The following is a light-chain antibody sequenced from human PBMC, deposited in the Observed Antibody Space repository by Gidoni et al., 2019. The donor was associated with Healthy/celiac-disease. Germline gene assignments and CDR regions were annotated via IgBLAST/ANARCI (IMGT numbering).Light chain of an antibody. J-gene: IGLJ2*01. CDR3: CSYAGSSTL. CDR1: SSDVGSYNL. V-gene: IGLV2-23*01. Sequence: QSALPPPPSVSGSPGRSITISCTGTSSDVGSYNLVSWYQQHPGKAPNLMIYEGRKRPSGVSNRFSGSKSGNTASLTISGLQAEDEADYYCCSYAGSSTLFGGGTKLTVL. CDR2: EGR.